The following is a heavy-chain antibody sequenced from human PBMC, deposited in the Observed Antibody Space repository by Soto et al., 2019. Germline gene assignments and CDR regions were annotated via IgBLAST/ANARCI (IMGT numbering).Heavy chain of an antibody. V-gene: IGHV4-59*01. D-gene: IGHD5-18*01. CDR3: ARESRSTAMANDAFDI. Sequence: PSETLSLTCTVSGGSISSYYWSWIRQPPGKGLEWIGYIYYSGSTTYNPSLKSRVTISVDTSKNQFYLKLSSVTAADTAVYYCARESRSTAMANDAFDIWGQGTILTVSS. J-gene: IGHJ3*02. CDR2: IYYSGST. CDR1: GGSISSYY.